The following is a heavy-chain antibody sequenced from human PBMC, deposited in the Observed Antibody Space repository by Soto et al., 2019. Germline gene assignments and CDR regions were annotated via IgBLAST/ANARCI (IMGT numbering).Heavy chain of an antibody. V-gene: IGHV4-34*01. CDR1: GSPISGYY. CDR3: ARGPYYVVVPAATSGGFDY. Sequence: SETLSLTCNVSGSPISGYYWSWIRQPPGKGLEWIGEINHSGSTNYNPSLKSRVTISVDTSKNQFSLKLSSVTAADTAVYYCARGPYYVVVPAATSGGFDYWGQGTLVTVS. D-gene: IGHD2-2*01. CDR2: INHSGST. J-gene: IGHJ4*02.